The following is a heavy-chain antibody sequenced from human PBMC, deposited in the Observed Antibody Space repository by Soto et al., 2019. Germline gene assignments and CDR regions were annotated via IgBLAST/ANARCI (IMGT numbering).Heavy chain of an antibody. J-gene: IGHJ4*02. CDR2: IYYSGST. Sequence: SETLSLTCTVSGGSISSSSYYWGWIRQPPGKGLEWIGSIYYSGSTYYNPSLKSRVTISVDTSKNQFSLKLSSVTAADTAVYYCAREKTRAVTLRRYFASWAQRTLLPVSS. CDR3: AREKTRAVTLRRYFAS. D-gene: IGHD1-7*01. V-gene: IGHV4-39*02. CDR1: GGSISSSSYY.